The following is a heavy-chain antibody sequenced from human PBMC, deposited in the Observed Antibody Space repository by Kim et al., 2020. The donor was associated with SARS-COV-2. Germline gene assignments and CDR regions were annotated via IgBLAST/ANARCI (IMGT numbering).Heavy chain of an antibody. V-gene: IGHV4-31*03. CDR2: IYYSGST. D-gene: IGHD6-13*01. Sequence: SETLSLTCTVSGGSISSGGYYWSWIRQHPGKGLEWIGYIYYSGSTYYNPSLKSRVTISVDTSKNQFSLKLSSVTAADTAVYYCARGNGSSWYLVGYWYFDLRGRGTLVTVSS. CDR1: GGSISSGGYY. CDR3: ARGNGSSWYLVGYWYFDL. J-gene: IGHJ2*01.